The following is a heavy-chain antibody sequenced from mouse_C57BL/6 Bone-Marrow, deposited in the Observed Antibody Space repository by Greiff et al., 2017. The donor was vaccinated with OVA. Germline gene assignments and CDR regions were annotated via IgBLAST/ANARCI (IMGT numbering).Heavy chain of an antibody. CDR2: IWGVGST. V-gene: IGHV2-6*01. J-gene: IGHJ3*01. Sequence: VQVVESGPGLVAPSQSLSITCTVSGFSLTSYGVDWVRQSPGKGLEWLGVIWGVGSTNYNSALKSRLSISKDNSKSQGCLKMNSLQTDDTARYYCASYAYWGQGTLVTVSA. CDR1: GFSLTSYG. CDR3: ASYAY.